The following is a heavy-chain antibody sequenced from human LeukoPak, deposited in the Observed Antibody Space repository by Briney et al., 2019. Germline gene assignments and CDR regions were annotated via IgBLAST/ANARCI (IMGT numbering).Heavy chain of an antibody. CDR3: ARGPNVGATVRGYYYYGMDV. CDR2: IYTSGST. Sequence: PSETLSLTCTVSGGSISSYYWSWIRQPAGKGLEWIGRIYTSGSTNYNPSLKSRVTMSVDTSKNQFSLKLSSVTAADTAVYYCARGPNVGATVRGYYYYGMDVWGQGTTVTVSS. CDR1: GGSISSYY. D-gene: IGHD1-26*01. J-gene: IGHJ6*02. V-gene: IGHV4-4*07.